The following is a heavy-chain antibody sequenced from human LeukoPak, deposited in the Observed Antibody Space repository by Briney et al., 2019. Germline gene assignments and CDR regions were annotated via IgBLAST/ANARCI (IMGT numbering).Heavy chain of an antibody. CDR3: ARETHDYGDFHYFDY. Sequence: SETLSLTCTVSGGSISSGGYYWSWIRQHPGKGLEWIGYIYYSGSTYYNPSLKSRVTISVDTSKNQFSLKLSSVTAADTAVYYCARETHDYGDFHYFDYWGQGTLVTVSS. D-gene: IGHD4-17*01. CDR2: IYYSGST. CDR1: GGSISSGGYY. V-gene: IGHV4-31*03. J-gene: IGHJ4*02.